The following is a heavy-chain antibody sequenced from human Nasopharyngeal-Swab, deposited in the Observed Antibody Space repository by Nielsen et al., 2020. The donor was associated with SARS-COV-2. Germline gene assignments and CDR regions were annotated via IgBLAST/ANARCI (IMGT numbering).Heavy chain of an antibody. CDR1: GGSISSGGYY. J-gene: IGHJ4*02. V-gene: IGHV4-31*03. CDR2: IYYSGST. CDR3: ARERGNYFDY. D-gene: IGHD3-16*01. Sequence: SETLSLTCTVSGGSISSGGYYWSWIRQHPGKGLEWIGCIYYSGSTYYNPSLKSRLTISVDTSKNQFSLKLSSVTAADTAVYYCARERGNYFDYWGQGTLVTVSS.